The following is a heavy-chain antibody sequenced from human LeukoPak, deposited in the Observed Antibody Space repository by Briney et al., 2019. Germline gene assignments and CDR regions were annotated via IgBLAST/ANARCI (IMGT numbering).Heavy chain of an antibody. CDR2: ISYDANDK. V-gene: IGHV3-30-3*01. CDR3: ARDRGQWLVYFDY. CDR1: GFIFSDYY. J-gene: IGHJ4*02. Sequence: GGSLRLSCAASGFIFSDYYMSWIRQAPGKGLEWVAVISYDANDKYYADSVKGRFTISRDNSKNTLYLQMNSLRAEDTAVYYCARDRGQWLVYFDYWGQGTLVTVSS. D-gene: IGHD6-19*01.